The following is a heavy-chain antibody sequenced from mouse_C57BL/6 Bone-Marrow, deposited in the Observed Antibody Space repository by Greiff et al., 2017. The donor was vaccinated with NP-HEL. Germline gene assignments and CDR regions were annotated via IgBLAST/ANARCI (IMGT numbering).Heavy chain of an antibody. CDR3: TRDLPYGSNY. CDR2: ISSGGDYI. CDR1: GFTFSSYA. V-gene: IGHV5-9-1*02. Sequence: DVHLVESGEGLVKPGGSLKLSCAASGFTFSSYAMSWVRQTPEKRLEWVAYISSGGDYIYYADTVKGRFTISRDNARNTLYLQMSSLKSEDTAMYYCTRDLPYGSNYWGQGTLVTVSA. D-gene: IGHD1-1*01. J-gene: IGHJ3*01.